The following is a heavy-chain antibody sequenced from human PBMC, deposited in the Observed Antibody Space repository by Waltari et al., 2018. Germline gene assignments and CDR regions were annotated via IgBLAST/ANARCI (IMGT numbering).Heavy chain of an antibody. D-gene: IGHD5-12*01. CDR2: VSYSGTP. CDR3: ATYIGASVGTAAFDV. V-gene: IGHV4-39*01. Sequence: QLQLQESGPRLVRPSETLSLICRVSGVSITSNRHYWAWIRQSPGQGLEWIGTVSYSGTPYINPSLKSRVSVSRDTSKNQVSLILGSVTAADMAVYYCATYIGASVGTAAFDVWGQGTMVTVSS. CDR1: GVSITSNRHY. J-gene: IGHJ3*01.